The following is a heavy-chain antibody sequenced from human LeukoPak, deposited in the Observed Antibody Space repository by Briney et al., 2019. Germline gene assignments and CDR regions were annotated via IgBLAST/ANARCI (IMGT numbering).Heavy chain of an antibody. D-gene: IGHD5-18*01. V-gene: IGHV3-7*01. J-gene: IGHJ4*02. Sequence: GGSLRLSCVASGFTFSTYCMNWVRQAPGNGLEWVANIKRDGREKYYVDSVKGRFTISRDNAKNSLYLQMDSLRAEDTAVYYCARDLDTYGYLDYWGQGALVTVSS. CDR2: IKRDGREK. CDR1: GFTFSTYC. CDR3: ARDLDTYGYLDY.